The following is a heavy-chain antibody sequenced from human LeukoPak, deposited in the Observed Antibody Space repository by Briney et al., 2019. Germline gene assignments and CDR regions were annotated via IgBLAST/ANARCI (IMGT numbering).Heavy chain of an antibody. CDR2: ISGSGGST. CDR1: GFTLSSYA. Sequence: GGSLGLSCAASGFTLSSYAMSWVRQAPGKGLEWVSAISGSGGSTYYADSVKGRFTISRDNSKNTLYLQMNSLRAEDTAVYYCAKGELWFGESYYFDYWGQGTLVTVSS. D-gene: IGHD3-10*01. CDR3: AKGELWFGESYYFDY. J-gene: IGHJ4*02. V-gene: IGHV3-23*01.